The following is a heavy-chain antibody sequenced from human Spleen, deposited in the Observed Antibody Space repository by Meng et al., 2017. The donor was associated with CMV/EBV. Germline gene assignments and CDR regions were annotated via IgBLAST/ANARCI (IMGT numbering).Heavy chain of an antibody. J-gene: IGHJ4*02. Sequence: GESLKISCAASGFMFSNSAIHWVRQASGKGLEWVGRIRSKPNSYTTTYAASVKGRFTISRDDSKNTAYLQMNSLKTEDTALYYCTRPSGITATTWDYFDYWGQGTLVTVSS. V-gene: IGHV3-73*01. CDR1: GFMFSNSA. CDR3: TRPSGITATTWDYFDY. D-gene: IGHD1-7*01. CDR2: IRSKPNSYTT.